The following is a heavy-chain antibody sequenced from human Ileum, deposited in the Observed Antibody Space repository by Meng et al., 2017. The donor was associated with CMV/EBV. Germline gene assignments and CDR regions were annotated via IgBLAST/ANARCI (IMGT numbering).Heavy chain of an antibody. D-gene: IGHD4-17*01. V-gene: IGHV4-61*02. CDR3: TRSRPYGDYIDY. CDR1: GGSITTVNYY. J-gene: IGHJ4*02. Sequence: QLKEADPAPVAPSQTLSLTRSVPGGSITTVNYYWNWIRQPAGKGLEWIGRLNTNGVTSYNPSLNSRLTISMDTSRNQFSLDLKSVTAADTAMYYCTRSRPYGDYIDYWGQGALVTVSS. CDR2: LNTNGVT.